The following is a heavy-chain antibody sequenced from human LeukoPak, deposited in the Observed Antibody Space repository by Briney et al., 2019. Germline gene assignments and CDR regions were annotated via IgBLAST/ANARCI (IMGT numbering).Heavy chain of an antibody. V-gene: IGHV3-21*01. D-gene: IGHD2-2*01. CDR1: GFTFSSYA. CDR3: ARYCSSTSCYSQDAFDI. CDR2: ISSSSSYI. J-gene: IGHJ3*02. Sequence: SGGSLRLSCAASGFTFSSYAMNWVRQAPGKGLEWVSSISSSSSYIYYADSVKGRFTISRDNAKNSLYLQMNSLRAEDTAVYYCARYCSSTSCYSQDAFDIWGQGTMVTVSS.